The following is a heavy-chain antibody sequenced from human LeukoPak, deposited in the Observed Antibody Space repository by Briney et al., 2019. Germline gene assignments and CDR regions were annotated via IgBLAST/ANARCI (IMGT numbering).Heavy chain of an antibody. CDR3: ARLRSDAFDM. CDR2: IYYSGST. J-gene: IGHJ3*02. CDR1: GGSISSSSSY. V-gene: IGHV4-39*01. Sequence: SETLSLTCTVPGGSISSSSSYWGWIRQPPGKGLEWIGNIYYSGSTYHNPSLKSRVTISVDTSKNQFSLKLTSVTAADTAVYHCARLRSDAFDMWGQGTMVTVSS.